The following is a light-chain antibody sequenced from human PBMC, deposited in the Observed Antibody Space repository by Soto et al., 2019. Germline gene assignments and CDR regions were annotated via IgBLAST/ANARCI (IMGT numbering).Light chain of an antibody. V-gene: IGKV3-20*01. CDR1: QSVSRSF. Sequence: EIVLTQSPHTLSLSPGERVTLSCRASQSVSRSFLAWYQQKPGQAPRLLISGASSRATGIPDWFSGSGSGTGFTLTISRLEPEDFAVYYWQKYGSSPPTFGPGTKVEIK. CDR2: GAS. J-gene: IGKJ3*01. CDR3: QKYGSSPPT.